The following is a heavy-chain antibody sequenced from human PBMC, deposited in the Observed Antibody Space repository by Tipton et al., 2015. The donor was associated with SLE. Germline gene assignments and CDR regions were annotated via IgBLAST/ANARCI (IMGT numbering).Heavy chain of an antibody. J-gene: IGHJ5*02. CDR3: ARHWDNNLFDP. CDR2: INPNSGGS. Sequence: QVQLVQSGAEVRRPGASVKVSCKASGYTFIGYYINWVRHAPGQGLEWMGWINPNSGGSNFAQKYQDRVTMTRDTSISTVYMQLSSLRYDDTAVYYCARHWDNNLFDPWGQGTLVTVSS. D-gene: IGHD7-27*01. V-gene: IGHV1-2*02. CDR1: GYTFIGYY.